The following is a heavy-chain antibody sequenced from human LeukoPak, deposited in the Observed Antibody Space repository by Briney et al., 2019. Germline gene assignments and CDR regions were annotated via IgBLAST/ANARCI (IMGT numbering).Heavy chain of an antibody. CDR2: ISGSGGST. J-gene: IGHJ4*02. V-gene: IGHV3-23*01. CDR3: AKGVYCSSTTCFLCDY. D-gene: IGHD2-2*01. CDR1: GFTFSSYA. Sequence: PGGSLRLSCAASGFTFSSYAMSWVRQAPGKGLEWVSGISGSGGSTYYADSVKGRFTISRDNSKNTLYLQMNSLRAEDTAVYYCAKGVYCSSTTCFLCDYWGQGTLVTVSS.